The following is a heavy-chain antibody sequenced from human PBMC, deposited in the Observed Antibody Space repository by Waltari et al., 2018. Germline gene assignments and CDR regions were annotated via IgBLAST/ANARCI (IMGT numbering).Heavy chain of an antibody. CDR2: IYYSGST. Sequence: QLQLQESGPGLVKPSATLSLTCTVPGGSISSSTYYWGGIRQPPGKGLEWIGSIYYSGSTYYNPSLKSRVTISVDTSKNQFSLKLSSVTAADTAVYYCATEEGWFDPWGQGTLVTVSS. CDR3: ATEEGWFDP. CDR1: GGSISSSTYY. J-gene: IGHJ5*02. V-gene: IGHV4-39*07.